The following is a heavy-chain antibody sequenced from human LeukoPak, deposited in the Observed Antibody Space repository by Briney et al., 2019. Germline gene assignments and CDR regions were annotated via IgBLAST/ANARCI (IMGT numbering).Heavy chain of an antibody. J-gene: IGHJ4*02. Sequence: PGRSLRLSCAASGFTVSSNYMSWVRQAPGKGLEWVSVIYSGGSTYYADSVKGRFTISRDNSKNTLYLQMNSLRAEDTAVYYCARVGSYSSSWNPRDYWGQGTLVTVSS. D-gene: IGHD6-13*01. CDR1: GFTVSSNY. CDR3: ARVGSYSSSWNPRDY. V-gene: IGHV3-53*01. CDR2: IYSGGST.